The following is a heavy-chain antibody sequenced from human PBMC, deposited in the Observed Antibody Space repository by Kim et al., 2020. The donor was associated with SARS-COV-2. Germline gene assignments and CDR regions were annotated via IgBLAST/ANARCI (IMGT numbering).Heavy chain of an antibody. CDR1: GISLTNGW. Sequence: GGSLRLSCATSGISLTNGWMTWVRQAPGKGLEWVGRLRSKTDGGPTDYAAPVKGRFFISRHDSKDTIYLQMTGLKTEATGIYDCTNYTSGYCRDWGQGTLVTVSS. D-gene: IGHD6-19*01. V-gene: IGHV3-15*01. CDR3: TNYTSGYCRD. J-gene: IGHJ4*02. CDR2: LRSKTDGGPT.